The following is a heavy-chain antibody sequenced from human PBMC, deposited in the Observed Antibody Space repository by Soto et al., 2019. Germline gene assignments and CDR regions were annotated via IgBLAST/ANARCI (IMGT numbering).Heavy chain of an antibody. Sequence: SETLSLTCTVSGGSISSSRYYWGWIRQPPGKGLEWIGSIYYSGSTYYNPSLKSRVTISVDTSKNQFSLKLSSVTAADTAVYYCARVFIAVAGTSAHDYWGQGTLVTVSS. D-gene: IGHD6-19*01. J-gene: IGHJ4*02. V-gene: IGHV4-39*01. CDR1: GGSISSSRYY. CDR2: IYYSGST. CDR3: ARVFIAVAGTSAHDY.